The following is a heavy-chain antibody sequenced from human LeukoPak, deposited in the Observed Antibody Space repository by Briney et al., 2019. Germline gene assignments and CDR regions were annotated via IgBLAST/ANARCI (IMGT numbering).Heavy chain of an antibody. CDR1: GFTFSSYG. D-gene: IGHD3-3*01. J-gene: IGHJ6*02. CDR2: ISYDGSNK. Sequence: PGGSLRLSCAASGFTFSSYGMHWVRQAPGKGLEWVAVISYDGSNKYYADSVKGRFTISRDNSKNTLYLQMNSLRAEDTAVYYCAKGGHKEYYDFWSGYYDYYYGMDVWGQGTTVTVSS. V-gene: IGHV3-30*18. CDR3: AKGGHKEYYDFWSGYYDYYYGMDV.